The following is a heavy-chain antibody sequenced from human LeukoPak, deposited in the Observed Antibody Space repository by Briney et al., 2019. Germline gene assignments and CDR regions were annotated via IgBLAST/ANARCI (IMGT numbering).Heavy chain of an antibody. Sequence: GGSLRLSCVALGCTLSINKMTWVRQAPGKGLEWVSVIYSGGSTNYADSVKGRFTISRDNSKNTLYLQMNSLRAEDTAVYYCARDHRGSGSHDYWGQGTLVTVSS. V-gene: IGHV3-53*01. CDR2: IYSGGST. CDR1: GCTLSINK. CDR3: ARDHRGSGSHDY. D-gene: IGHD3-10*01. J-gene: IGHJ4*02.